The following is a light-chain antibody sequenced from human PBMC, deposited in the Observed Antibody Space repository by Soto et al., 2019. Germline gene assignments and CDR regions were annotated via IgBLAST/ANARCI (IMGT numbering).Light chain of an antibody. CDR2: KVS. CDR1: QSLVYSDGNTY. J-gene: IGKJ2*01. Sequence: DVVMTQSPLSLPVTLGQPASISCRSSQSLVYSDGNTYLSWFQQRPGQSPRRLIYKVSNRDSGVPGRFSGSGSGSDFKLRISRVEAEDVGVYYCMQGTHWPLAFGQGTKLEI. V-gene: IGKV2-30*01. CDR3: MQGTHWPLA.